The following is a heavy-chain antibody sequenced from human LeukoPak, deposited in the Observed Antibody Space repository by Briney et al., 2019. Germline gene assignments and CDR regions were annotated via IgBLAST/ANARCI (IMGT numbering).Heavy chain of an antibody. CDR2: IYTSGST. CDR3: ARLLVPAAIEGAHNWFDP. CDR1: GGSISSYY. D-gene: IGHD2-2*01. Sequence: SETLSLTCTVSGGSISSYYWSWIRQPPGKGLEWSGYIYTSGSTNYNPSLKSRVTISVDTSKNQFSLKLSSVTAADTAVYYCARLLVPAAIEGAHNWFDPWGQGTLVTVSS. J-gene: IGHJ5*02. V-gene: IGHV4-4*09.